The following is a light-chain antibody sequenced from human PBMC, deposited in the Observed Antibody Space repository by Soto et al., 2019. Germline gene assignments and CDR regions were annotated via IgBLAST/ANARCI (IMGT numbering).Light chain of an antibody. V-gene: IGLV2-14*01. CDR3: SSYTSSSTYV. Sequence: QSVLTQPASVSGSPGQSITISCARTSSDVGGYNYVSWYQQNPGKAPKLMIYDVSNRPSGVSNRFSGSKSGNTASLAISGLQAEDEADYYCSSYTSSSTYVFGTGTKVTVL. CDR2: DVS. CDR1: SSDVGGYNY. J-gene: IGLJ1*01.